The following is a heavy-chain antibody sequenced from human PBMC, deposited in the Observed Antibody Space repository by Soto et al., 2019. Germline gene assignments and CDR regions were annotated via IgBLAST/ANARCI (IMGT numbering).Heavy chain of an antibody. CDR3: AKPPIARHYYYGMEV. CDR2: INPSGTTT. V-gene: IGHV1-46*01. J-gene: IGHJ6*02. CDR1: GYTFTSFY. Sequence: QVQLVQSGAEVKKPGASVKVSCKASGYTFTSFYMHWVRQAPGQGLEWMGIINPSGTTTDYAQKFQGRVTMTRDTSTSTYYMELSSLTSEDTAVYYCAKPPIARHYYYGMEVWGQGTAVTVSS.